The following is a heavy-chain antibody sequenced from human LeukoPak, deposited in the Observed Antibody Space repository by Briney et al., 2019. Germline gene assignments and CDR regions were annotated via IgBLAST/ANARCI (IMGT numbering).Heavy chain of an antibody. J-gene: IGHJ4*02. Sequence: GGSLRLSCAASGFTFSGYWMHWVRQAPGKGLAWVSVIRSDGSITTYADSVKGRFTISRDTAENTLYLQMDSLRAEDTAVYYCARDARSGNFDKWGQGTLVSVSS. CDR2: IRSDGSIT. CDR3: ARDARSGNFDK. CDR1: GFTFSGYW. V-gene: IGHV3-74*01. D-gene: IGHD5-12*01.